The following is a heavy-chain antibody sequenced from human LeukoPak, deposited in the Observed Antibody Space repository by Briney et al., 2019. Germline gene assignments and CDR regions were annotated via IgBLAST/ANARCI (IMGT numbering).Heavy chain of an antibody. CDR2: ISGSGGST. Sequence: PGGSLRLSCAASGFTFSSYAMSWVRQAPGKGLEWVSAISGSGGSTYYADSVKGRFTISRDNSKNTPYLQMNSLRAEDTAVYYCAKEFRGYHEGYNWFDPWGQGTLVTVSS. CDR3: AKEFRGYHEGYNWFDP. J-gene: IGHJ5*02. D-gene: IGHD3-10*01. V-gene: IGHV3-23*01. CDR1: GFTFSSYA.